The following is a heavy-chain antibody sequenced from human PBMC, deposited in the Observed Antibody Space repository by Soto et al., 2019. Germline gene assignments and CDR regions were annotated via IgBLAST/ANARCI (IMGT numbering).Heavy chain of an antibody. D-gene: IGHD2-21*02. Sequence: PGGSLRLSCAASGFTFSSYGMHWVRQAPGKGLEWVAVIWYDGSNKYYADSVKGRFTISRDNSKNTLYLQMNSLRAEDTAVYYCARDSALCGGDCYPYYYGMDVWGQGTTVTVSS. V-gene: IGHV3-33*01. CDR3: ARDSALCGGDCYPYYYGMDV. CDR2: IWYDGSNK. J-gene: IGHJ6*02. CDR1: GFTFSSYG.